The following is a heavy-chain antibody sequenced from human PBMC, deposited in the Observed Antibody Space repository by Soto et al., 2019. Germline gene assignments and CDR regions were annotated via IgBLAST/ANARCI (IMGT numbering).Heavy chain of an antibody. CDR1: GGTFDNYA. CDR3: AREKNIVVLPLLSLDF. J-gene: IGHJ4*02. V-gene: IGHV1-69*06. Sequence: VQLVQSGAGVKKPGSSVIVSCKASGGTFDNYAISWVRQAPGQGLEWMGGIIPIIGTPSYAQRFQGRVTFIADKSTRTAYMELRSLRSEDTAVYYCAREKNIVVLPLLSLDFWGQGTQVIVSS. D-gene: IGHD2-21*01. CDR2: IIPIIGTP.